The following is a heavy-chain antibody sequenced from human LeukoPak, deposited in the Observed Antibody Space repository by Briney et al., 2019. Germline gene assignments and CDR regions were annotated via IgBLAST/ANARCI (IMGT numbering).Heavy chain of an antibody. CDR1: GFTFSSYG. J-gene: IGHJ4*02. Sequence: GGSLRLSCAASGFTFSSYGMHWVRQAPGKGLEWVADIWYDGSNKYYADSVKGRFTISRDNSKNTLYLQMNSLRAEDTAVYYCARGGIQLWLRAPLDYWGQGTLVTASS. CDR3: ARGGIQLWLRAPLDY. V-gene: IGHV3-33*01. CDR2: IWYDGSNK. D-gene: IGHD5-18*01.